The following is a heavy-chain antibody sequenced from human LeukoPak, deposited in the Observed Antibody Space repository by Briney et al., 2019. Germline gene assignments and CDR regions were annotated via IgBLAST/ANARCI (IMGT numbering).Heavy chain of an antibody. CDR2: ISGSGGST. V-gene: IGHV3-23*01. J-gene: IGHJ4*02. CDR1: GFTFSSYA. CDR3: ARVDWEGSGSYYFDY. Sequence: PGGSLRLSCAASGFTFSSYAMSWVRQAPGKGLEWVSAISGSGGSTYYADSVKGRFTISRDNSKNTLYLQMNSLRAEDTAVYYCARVDWEGSGSYYFDYWGQGTLVTVSS. D-gene: IGHD1-26*01.